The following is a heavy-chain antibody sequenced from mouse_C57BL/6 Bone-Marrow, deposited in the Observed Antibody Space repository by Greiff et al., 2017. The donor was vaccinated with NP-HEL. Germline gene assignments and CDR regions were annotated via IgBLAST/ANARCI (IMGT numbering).Heavy chain of an antibody. CDR3: ARHNYGNDYAMDY. J-gene: IGHJ4*01. V-gene: IGHV2-6-1*01. Sequence: VMLVESGPGLVAPSPSLSITCTVSGFSLTSYGVHWVRQPPGKGLEWLVVIWSDGSTTYNSALNSRLSISKDNSKSEVFLKMNSLQTDDTAMYYCARHNYGNDYAMDYWGQGTSVTVSS. D-gene: IGHD2-1*01. CDR1: GFSLTSYG. CDR2: IWSDGST.